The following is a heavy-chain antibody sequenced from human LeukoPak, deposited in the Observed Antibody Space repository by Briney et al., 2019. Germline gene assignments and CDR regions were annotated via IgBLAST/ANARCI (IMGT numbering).Heavy chain of an antibody. J-gene: IGHJ4*02. CDR2: ISSSSSYI. V-gene: IGHV3-21*06. Sequence: PGGSLRLSCAASGFTFSSYSMNWVRQAPGKGLEWVPFISSSSSYIYYADSVKGRFTISRDNAKNSLYLQMNSLRAEDTAVYYCARGGLTGYSHDYWGQGTLVTVSS. CDR3: ARGGLTGYSHDY. D-gene: IGHD3-9*01. CDR1: GFTFSSYS.